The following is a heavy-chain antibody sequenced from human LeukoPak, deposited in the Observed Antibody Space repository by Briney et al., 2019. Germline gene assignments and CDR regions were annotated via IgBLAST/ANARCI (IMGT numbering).Heavy chain of an antibody. V-gene: IGHV3-15*01. CDR2: IKRKADGGTT. Sequence: GGSLRLSCVASGFTFSNAWMTWVRQAPGKGLEWVGRIKRKADGGTTDCAELVKGRFTISRDDSETTLYLQINSLKTEDTAVYFCTTGTIVGATHAFNIWGQGTMVTVSS. J-gene: IGHJ3*02. CDR3: TTGTIVGATHAFNI. CDR1: GFTFSNAW. D-gene: IGHD1-26*01.